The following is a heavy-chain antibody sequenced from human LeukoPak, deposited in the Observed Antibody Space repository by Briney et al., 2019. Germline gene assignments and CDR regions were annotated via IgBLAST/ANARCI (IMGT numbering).Heavy chain of an antibody. D-gene: IGHD6-13*01. Sequence: NPSETLSLTCAVSGGSVSGYYWSWVRQFPGRRLEWIGYIHYSGRTNYNPSLKSRITLSLETSSNQISLELKSVTSADTAHYYCVRDSGYSSSWYLIDDDFDIWGQGTMVIVSA. J-gene: IGHJ3*02. CDR2: IHYSGRT. V-gene: IGHV4-59*02. CDR1: GGSVSGYY. CDR3: VRDSGYSSSWYLIDDDFDI.